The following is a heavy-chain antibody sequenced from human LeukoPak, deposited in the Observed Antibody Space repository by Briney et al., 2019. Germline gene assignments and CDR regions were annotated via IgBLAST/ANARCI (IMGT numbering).Heavy chain of an antibody. CDR3: ARVRSGSYSATDY. D-gene: IGHD1-26*01. V-gene: IGHV4-38-2*02. CDR1: GYSISSGYY. CDR2: IYYTGST. J-gene: IGHJ4*02. Sequence: SETLSLTCTVSGYSISSGYYWGWIRQPPGKGLEWIGSIYYTGSTYYTPPLKSRVTISVDTSKNQFSLNLNSVTAADTAVYYCARVRSGSYSATDYWGQGTLVTVSP.